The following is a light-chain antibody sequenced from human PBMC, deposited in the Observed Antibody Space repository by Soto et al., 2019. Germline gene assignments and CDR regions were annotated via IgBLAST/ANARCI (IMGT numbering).Light chain of an antibody. CDR1: QSVSRK. CDR3: QEYNNWAPMYI. CDR2: DTS. J-gene: IGKJ2*01. V-gene: IGKV3-15*01. Sequence: EMVMTQSPATLSVSPGESATLSCRASQSVSRKLAWYQQRPGQAPRLLVYDTSTRATGIRGRFSGSGSGTDFTLTISSLQSEDFAVYYWQEYNNWAPMYIFGQGNKLDIK.